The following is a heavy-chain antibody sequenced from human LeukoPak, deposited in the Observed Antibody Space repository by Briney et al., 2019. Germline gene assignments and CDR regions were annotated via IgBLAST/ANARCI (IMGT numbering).Heavy chain of an antibody. V-gene: IGHV1-8*03. Sequence: GASVKVSCKASGYTFTCYYMHWVRQAPGQGLEWMGWINPNSGNTGYAQKFQGRVTITRNTSISTAYMELSSLRSEDTAVYYCARGSVLNDILTGFDYWGQGTLVTVSS. CDR3: ARGSVLNDILTGFDY. D-gene: IGHD3-9*01. CDR2: INPNSGNT. CDR1: GYTFTCYY. J-gene: IGHJ4*02.